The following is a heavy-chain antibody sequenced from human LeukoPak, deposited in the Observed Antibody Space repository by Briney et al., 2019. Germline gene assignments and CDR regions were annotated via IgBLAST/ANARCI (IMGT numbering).Heavy chain of an antibody. Sequence: GESLRISCKGSGYSFTSYWISWVRQMPGKGLEWMGRIDPSDSYTNYSPSFQGHVTISADKSISTAYLQWSSLKASDTAMYYCARYDSSGYYPHYYYYGMDVRGQGTTVTVSS. CDR3: ARYDSSGYYPHYYYYGMDV. CDR2: IDPSDSYT. J-gene: IGHJ6*02. D-gene: IGHD3-22*01. V-gene: IGHV5-10-1*01. CDR1: GYSFTSYW.